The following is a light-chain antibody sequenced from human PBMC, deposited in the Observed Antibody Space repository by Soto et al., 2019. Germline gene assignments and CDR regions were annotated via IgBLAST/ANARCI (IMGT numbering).Light chain of an antibody. CDR1: QSLSTN. CDR3: QQYNTWPT. V-gene: IGKV3-15*01. Sequence: ESLMTQSPATLSVSPVERVNIYFCASQSLSTNLAWYQQKPGQAPRLLIYGASTRATGIPARFSGSVSGTKFTLTISSLQSEDFAVYYCQQYNTWPTFGQGTKVDIK. CDR2: GAS. J-gene: IGKJ1*01.